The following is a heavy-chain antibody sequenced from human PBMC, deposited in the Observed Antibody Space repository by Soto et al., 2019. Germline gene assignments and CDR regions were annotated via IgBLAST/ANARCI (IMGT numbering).Heavy chain of an antibody. CDR1: GVTFSSYS. Sequence: XGSLRLSCAASGVTFSSYSMNWVRQAPGRGLEWVSSISSSSSYIYYADSVKGRFTISRDNAKNSLYLQMNSLRAEDTAVYYCARVGNYYDSSGHWFDYWGQGDLVTVSS. D-gene: IGHD3-22*01. CDR3: ARVGNYYDSSGHWFDY. CDR2: ISSSSSYI. J-gene: IGHJ4*02. V-gene: IGHV3-21*01.